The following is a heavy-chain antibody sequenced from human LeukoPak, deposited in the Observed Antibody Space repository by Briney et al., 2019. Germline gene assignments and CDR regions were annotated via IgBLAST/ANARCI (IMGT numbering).Heavy chain of an antibody. CDR3: AKAYGSGSYSPYYFDY. CDR1: GFTFDDYA. J-gene: IGHJ4*02. Sequence: GGSLRLSCAASGFTFDDYAMHWVRQAPGKGLEWVSGIRWNSGSIGYADSVKGRFTISRDNAKNSLYLQMNSLRAEDTALYYCAKAYGSGSYSPYYFDYWGQGTLVTVSS. D-gene: IGHD3-10*01. V-gene: IGHV3-9*01. CDR2: IRWNSGSI.